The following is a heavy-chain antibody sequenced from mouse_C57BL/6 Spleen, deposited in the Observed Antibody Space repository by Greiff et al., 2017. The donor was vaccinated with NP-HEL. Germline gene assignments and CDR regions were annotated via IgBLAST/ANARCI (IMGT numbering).Heavy chain of an antibody. CDR3: ARWNSNYVAWFAY. CDR2: IYPGSGST. CDR1: GYTFTSYW. D-gene: IGHD2-5*01. Sequence: QVQLQQSGAELVKPGASVKMSCKASGYTFTSYWITWVKQRPGQGLEWIGDIYPGSGSTNYNEKFKSKATLTVDTSSSTAYMQLSSLTSEDSAVYYCARWNSNYVAWFAYWGQGTLVTVSA. J-gene: IGHJ3*01. V-gene: IGHV1-55*01.